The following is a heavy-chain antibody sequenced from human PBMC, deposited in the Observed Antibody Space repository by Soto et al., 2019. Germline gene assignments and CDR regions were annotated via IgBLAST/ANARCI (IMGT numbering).Heavy chain of an antibody. D-gene: IGHD3-10*01. Sequence: PGGSLRLSCAASGFTFSDYAMHWVRQAPGKGLEWVAVVSHDDKYYNTSLKSRFTISKDTSKNQVVLTMTNMDPVDTATYYCARASLGSGSFLFDYWGQGALVTAPQ. CDR2: VSHDDK. J-gene: IGHJ4*02. V-gene: IGHV3-30*14. CDR3: ARASLGSGSFLFDY. CDR1: GFTFSDYA.